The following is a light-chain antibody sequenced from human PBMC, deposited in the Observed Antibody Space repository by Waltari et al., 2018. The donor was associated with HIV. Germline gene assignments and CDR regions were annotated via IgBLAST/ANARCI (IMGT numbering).Light chain of an antibody. Sequence: EIVLAQSPDTLSLSPGERAILSCRASQSVNSCYLAWYQQRPGQAPRLLIFDTSRRASGIPDRFSGSGSGTDFTLTISSLEPEDFAVYYCQQYGNSPPCTFGQGTKLEIK. V-gene: IGKV3-20*01. CDR1: QSVNSCY. J-gene: IGKJ2*02. CDR3: QQYGNSPPCT. CDR2: DTS.